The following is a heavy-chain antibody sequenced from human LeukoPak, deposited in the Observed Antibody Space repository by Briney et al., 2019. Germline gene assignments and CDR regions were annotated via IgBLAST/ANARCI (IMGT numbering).Heavy chain of an antibody. CDR3: ARDRGRATWFDP. CDR1: GGSITSYY. Sequence: SETLSLTCTVSGGSITSYYWHWIRQPPGKGVEWIGYIYYSGSTNYNPSLKSRVTISVDTSRNQFSLKLHSVTAADTAVYYCARDRGRATWFDPWGQGTAVTVSS. D-gene: IGHD3-10*01. J-gene: IGHJ5*02. CDR2: IYYSGST. V-gene: IGHV4-59*01.